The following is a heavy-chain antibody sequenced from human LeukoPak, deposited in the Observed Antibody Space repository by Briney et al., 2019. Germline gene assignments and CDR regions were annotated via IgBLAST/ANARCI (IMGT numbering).Heavy chain of an antibody. CDR1: GFTFSSYG. J-gene: IGHJ3*02. CDR3: AKGSGSGSYYILHDAFDI. V-gene: IGHV3-23*01. Sequence: GGSLRLSCAASGFTFSSYGMSWVRQAPGKGLEWVSAISGSGGSTYYADSVKGRFTISRDNSKNTLYLQMNSLRAEDTAVYYCAKGSGSGSYYILHDAFDIWGQGTMVTVSS. CDR2: ISGSGGST. D-gene: IGHD3-10*01.